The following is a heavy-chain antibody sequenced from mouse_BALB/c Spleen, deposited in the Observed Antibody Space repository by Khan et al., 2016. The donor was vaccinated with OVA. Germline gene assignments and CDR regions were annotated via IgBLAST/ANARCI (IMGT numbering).Heavy chain of an antibody. D-gene: IGHD1-1*01. CDR3: ATSYFYGYYFDY. CDR1: GFTFSSYG. Sequence: EVEPVESGGDLVQPGGSRKLSCAASGFTFSSYGMHWVRQAPEKGLEWVAYISGDSNTIYYADTVKGRFTISRDNPRNTLFLQMTSLMSEDTAMYYCATSYFYGYYFDYWGRGTTLTVSS. CDR2: ISGDSNTI. V-gene: IGHV5-17*02. J-gene: IGHJ2*01.